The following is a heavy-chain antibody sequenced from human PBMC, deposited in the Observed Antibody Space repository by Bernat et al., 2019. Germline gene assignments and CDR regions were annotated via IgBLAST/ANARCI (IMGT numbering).Heavy chain of an antibody. CDR2: ISSNGGST. V-gene: IGHV3-64D*06. Sequence: EVQLVESGGGLVQPGGSLRLSCSAPGFTFSSYAMHWVRQAPGKGLEYVSAISSNGGSTYYADSVKGRFTISRDNSKNTLYLQMSSLRAEDTAVYYCVKAPTTVTDYWGQGTLVTVSS. CDR3: VKAPTTVTDY. J-gene: IGHJ4*02. CDR1: GFTFSSYA. D-gene: IGHD4-17*01.